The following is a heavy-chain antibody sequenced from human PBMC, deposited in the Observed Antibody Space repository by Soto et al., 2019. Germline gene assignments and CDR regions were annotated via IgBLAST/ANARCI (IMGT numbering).Heavy chain of an antibody. V-gene: IGHV4-31*03. D-gene: IGHD2-15*01. J-gene: IGHJ6*02. Sequence: SSETLSLTCTVSGGSISSGGYYWSWIRQHPGKGLEWIGYIYYSGSTYYNPSLKSRVTISVDTSKNQLSLKLSSVTAADTAVYYCARVEVVAATYYYYGMDVWGQGTTVTVSS. CDR2: IYYSGST. CDR3: ARVEVVAATYYYYGMDV. CDR1: GGSISSGGYY.